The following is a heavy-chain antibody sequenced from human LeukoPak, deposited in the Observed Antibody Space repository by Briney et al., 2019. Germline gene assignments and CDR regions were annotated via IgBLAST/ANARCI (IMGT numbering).Heavy chain of an antibody. CDR2: INSDGSST. CDR3: ARGAAVAGTTDY. J-gene: IGHJ4*02. D-gene: IGHD6-19*01. CDR1: GFTFSSYW. V-gene: IGHV3-74*01. Sequence: GGSLRLSCAASGFTFSSYWMHWVRQAPGKGLVWVSRINSDGSSTSYADSVKGRFTISRDNAKNTLYLQMNSPRAEDTAVYYCARGAAVAGTTDYWGQGTLVTVSS.